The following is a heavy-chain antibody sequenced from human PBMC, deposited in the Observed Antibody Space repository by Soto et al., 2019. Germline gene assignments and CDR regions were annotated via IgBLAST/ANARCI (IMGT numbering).Heavy chain of an antibody. CDR3: CRHDANWGSCDY. D-gene: IGHD7-27*01. V-gene: IGHV3-73*02. CDR1: GLTFSAAA. Sequence: EVQLVESGGGLVQPGGSLKLSCAVSGLTFSAAAMHWVRQASGKGLEWVGRIRNKADNYATVYGAPVRGRFTISRDDSKNMAYLQMNSLTTDDTAAYYCCRHDANWGSCDYWGQGTLVTVSS. CDR2: IRNKADNYAT. J-gene: IGHJ4*02.